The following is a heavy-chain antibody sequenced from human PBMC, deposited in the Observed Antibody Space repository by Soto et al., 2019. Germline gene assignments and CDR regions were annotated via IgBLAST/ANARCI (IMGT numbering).Heavy chain of an antibody. CDR3: APKMGDYYDSSGYYSFDY. CDR1: GFSLSTSGVG. CDR2: IYWDDDK. D-gene: IGHD3-22*01. J-gene: IGHJ4*02. V-gene: IGHV2-5*02. Sequence: QITLKESGPTLVKPTQTLTLTCTFSGFSLSTSGVGVGWIRQPPGKALEWLALIYWDDDKRYSPSLKSRLTITKDTSKNQVVLTMTNMDPANTATYYCAPKMGDYYDSSGYYSFDYWGQGTLVTVSS.